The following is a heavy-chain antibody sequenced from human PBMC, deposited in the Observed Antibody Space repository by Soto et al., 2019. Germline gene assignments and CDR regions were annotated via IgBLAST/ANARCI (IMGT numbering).Heavy chain of an antibody. CDR3: ATMVTSAFDI. CDR1: GFTFDDYA. CDR2: ISWNSGSI. J-gene: IGHJ3*02. D-gene: IGHD3-10*01. Sequence: GGSLRLSFAASGFTFDDYAMHWVRQAPGKGLEWVSGISWNSGSIGYADSVKGRFTISRDNAKNSLYLQMNSLRAEDTALYYCATMVTSAFDIWGQGTMVTVSS. V-gene: IGHV3-9*01.